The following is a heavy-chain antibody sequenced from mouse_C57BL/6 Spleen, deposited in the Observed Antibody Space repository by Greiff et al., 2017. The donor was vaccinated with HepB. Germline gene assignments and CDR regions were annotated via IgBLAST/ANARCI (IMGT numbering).Heavy chain of an antibody. Sequence: VQLQESGPGLVKPSQSLSLTCSVTGYSITSGYYWNWIRQFPGNKLEWMGYISYDGSNNYNPSLKNRISITRDTSKNQFFLKLNSVTTEDTATYYCARNPYYDYDVVYYFDYWGQGTTLTVSS. CDR1: GYSITSGYY. V-gene: IGHV3-6*01. J-gene: IGHJ2*01. CDR3: ARNPYYDYDVVYYFDY. CDR2: ISYDGSN. D-gene: IGHD2-4*01.